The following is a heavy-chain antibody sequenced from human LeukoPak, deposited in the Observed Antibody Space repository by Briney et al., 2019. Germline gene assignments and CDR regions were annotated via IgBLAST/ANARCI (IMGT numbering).Heavy chain of an antibody. D-gene: IGHD3-22*01. Sequence: GASVKVSCKASGYTFTSYYMHWVRQAPGQGLEWMGIINPSGGSTSYAQKFQGRVTMTRDTSTSTVYMELSSLRSEYTAVYYCARDPRGDSSGYYYFDYWGQGTLVTVSS. CDR3: ARDPRGDSSGYYYFDY. CDR2: INPSGGST. J-gene: IGHJ4*02. CDR1: GYTFTSYY. V-gene: IGHV1-46*01.